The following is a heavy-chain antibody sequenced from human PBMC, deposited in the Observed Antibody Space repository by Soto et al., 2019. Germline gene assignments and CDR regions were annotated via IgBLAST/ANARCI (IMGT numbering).Heavy chain of an antibody. CDR2: IDWDDDK. Sequence: SGPTLVKPTQTLTLTCTFSGFSLSTSGMCVSWIRQPPGKALEWLARIDWDDDKYYSTSLKTRLTISKDTSKNQVVLTMTNMDPVDTATYYCARIRNYYGSGSYAFDIWGQGTMVTVSS. J-gene: IGHJ3*02. CDR3: ARIRNYYGSGSYAFDI. D-gene: IGHD3-10*01. V-gene: IGHV2-70*11. CDR1: GFSLSTSGMC.